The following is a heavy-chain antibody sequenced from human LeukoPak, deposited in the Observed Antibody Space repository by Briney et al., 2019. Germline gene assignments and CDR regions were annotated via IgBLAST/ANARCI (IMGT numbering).Heavy chain of an antibody. Sequence: GESLKISCKGSGYSFNTYWIGWVRQMPGEGLEWIGIIFPGDSDTTYSPSLQGQVTISADKSINTAYLQWSSLRASDTAMYYCATSESQTRFDYWGQGTPVTVSS. CDR3: ATSESQTRFDY. D-gene: IGHD1/OR15-1a*01. V-gene: IGHV5-51*01. J-gene: IGHJ4*02. CDR1: GYSFNTYW. CDR2: IFPGDSDT.